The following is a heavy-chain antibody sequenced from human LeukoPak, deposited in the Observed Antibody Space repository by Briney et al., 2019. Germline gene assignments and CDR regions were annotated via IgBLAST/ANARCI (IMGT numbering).Heavy chain of an antibody. CDR1: GGIFSSYA. V-gene: IGHV1-69*13. Sequence: SVKVSCKASGGIFSSYAISWVRQAPGQGLEWMGGIIPIFGTAHYAQKFQGRVTITADESTSTAYMELSSLRSEDTAVYYCARDRLTMVRGVLTYYYYYYMDVWGKGTTVTISS. CDR3: ARDRLTMVRGVLTYYYYYYMDV. D-gene: IGHD3-10*01. CDR2: IIPIFGTA. J-gene: IGHJ6*03.